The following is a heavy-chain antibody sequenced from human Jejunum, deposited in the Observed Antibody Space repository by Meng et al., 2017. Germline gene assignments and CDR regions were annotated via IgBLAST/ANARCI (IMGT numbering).Heavy chain of an antibody. V-gene: IGHV4-59*01. CDR1: GGSISGYY. Sequence: SETLSLTCTLSGGSISGYYWTWIPQPPGKGLKWTGYVSYSGANKNSSLESRVTMSLDRSKKQLSLRLNSVTAADTAVYYCARGVVTTGTKSYFDNWGQGNLVTVSS. CDR2: VSYSGA. D-gene: IGHD2-21*02. J-gene: IGHJ4*02. CDR3: ARGVVTTGTKSYFDN.